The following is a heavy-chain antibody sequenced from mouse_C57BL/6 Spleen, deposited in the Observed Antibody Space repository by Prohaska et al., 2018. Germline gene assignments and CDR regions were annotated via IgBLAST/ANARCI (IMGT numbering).Heavy chain of an antibody. CDR3: ARGGTTFDV. J-gene: IGHJ1*03. CDR2: IHPNSGST. D-gene: IGHD1-1*01. Sequence: QVQLQQPGAELVKPGASVKMSCKASGYTFTSYWMHWVKQRPGQGLEWIGMIHPNSGSTNYNEKFKIKATLTVDKSSSTAYRQRSSLTSEDSAVYYCARGGTTFDVCGTGTTVTVAS. CDR1: GYTFTSYW. V-gene: IGHV1-64*01.